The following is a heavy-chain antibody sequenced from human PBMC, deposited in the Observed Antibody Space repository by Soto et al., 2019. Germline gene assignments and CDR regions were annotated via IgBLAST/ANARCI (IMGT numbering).Heavy chain of an antibody. J-gene: IGHJ6*02. Sequence: QVQLVESGGGVVQPGGSLRLSCEASGFTFSKFGIHWVRQAPGKGLEWVAVVSYDGSFKYYADSVKGRFTISRDNSKNPQYLQMNSLRPEDTALYYCAKDSDQLLFDYYYSGMDVCGQGTTVNVSS. D-gene: IGHD2-2*01. CDR3: AKDSDQLLFDYYYSGMDV. V-gene: IGHV3-30*18. CDR1: GFTFSKFG. CDR2: VSYDGSFK.